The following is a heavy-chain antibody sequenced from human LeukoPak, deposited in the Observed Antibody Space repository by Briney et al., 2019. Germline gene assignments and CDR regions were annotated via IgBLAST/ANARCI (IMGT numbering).Heavy chain of an antibody. CDR3: AKDVIRSMVRGAPSPNWFDP. CDR1: GFTFSSYG. J-gene: IGHJ5*02. V-gene: IGHV3-30*18. CDR2: ISYDGSNK. Sequence: GRSLRLSCAASGFTFSSYGMHWVRQAPGKGLEWVAVISYDGSNKYYADSVKGRFTISRDNSKNTLYLQMNSLRAEDTAVYYCAKDVIRSMVRGAPSPNWFDPWGQGTLVTVSS. D-gene: IGHD3-10*01.